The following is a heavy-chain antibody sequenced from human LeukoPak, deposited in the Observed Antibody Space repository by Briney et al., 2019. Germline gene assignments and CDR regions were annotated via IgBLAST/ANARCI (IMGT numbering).Heavy chain of an antibody. V-gene: IGHV1-69*04. D-gene: IGHD1-26*01. CDR2: IIPILGIA. Sequence: VASVKVSCKASGGTFSSYAISWVRQAPGQGLEWMGRIIPILGIANYAQKFQGRVTITADKSTSTAYMELSSLRSEDTAVYYCASSAQVGATEDAFDIWGQGTMVTVSS. CDR1: GGTFSSYA. J-gene: IGHJ3*02. CDR3: ASSAQVGATEDAFDI.